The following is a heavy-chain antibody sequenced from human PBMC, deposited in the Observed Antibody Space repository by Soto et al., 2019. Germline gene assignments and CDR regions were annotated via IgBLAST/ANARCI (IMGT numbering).Heavy chain of an antibody. D-gene: IGHD6-13*01. CDR2: ISWNSCSI. V-gene: IGHV3-9*01. J-gene: IGHJ4*02. CDR3: AKDMTHSSSWPVDY. Sequence: GGSLRLSCAASGFTFDDYAMHWVRQAPGKGLEWVSGISWNSCSIGYADSVKGRFTISRDNAKNSLYLQMNSLRAEDTALYYCAKDMTHSSSWPVDYWGQGTLVTVSS. CDR1: GFTFDDYA.